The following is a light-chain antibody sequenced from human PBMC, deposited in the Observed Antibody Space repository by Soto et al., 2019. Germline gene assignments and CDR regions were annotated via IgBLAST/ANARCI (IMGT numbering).Light chain of an antibody. V-gene: IGLV1-36*01. Sequence: QSVLTQPPSVSEAPRQRVTISCSGSNSSIEKNGVNWYQQVPGKAPKLLVYYDDLLPSGVSDRFSGSKSGTSASLAISGLQSEDEADYFCATWDDTLNGPVFGGGTKLTVL. CDR3: ATWDDTLNGPV. J-gene: IGLJ2*01. CDR2: YDD. CDR1: NSSIEKNG.